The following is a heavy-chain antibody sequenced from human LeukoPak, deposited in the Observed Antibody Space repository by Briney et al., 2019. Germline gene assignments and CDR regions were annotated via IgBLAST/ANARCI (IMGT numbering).Heavy chain of an antibody. CDR2: ISSSSSYI. V-gene: IGHV3-21*01. D-gene: IGHD6-19*01. Sequence: GGSLRLSCAASGFTFSSYSMNWVRQAPGKGLEWVSSISSSSSYIYYADSVKGRFTISRDNAKNSLYLQMNSLRAEDTAVYYCARVGVAGPYWYFDLWGRGTLVTVSS. CDR1: GFTFSSYS. CDR3: ARVGVAGPYWYFDL. J-gene: IGHJ2*01.